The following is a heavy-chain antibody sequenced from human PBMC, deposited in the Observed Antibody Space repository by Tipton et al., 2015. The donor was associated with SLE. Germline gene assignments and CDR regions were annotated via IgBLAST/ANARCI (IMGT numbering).Heavy chain of an antibody. CDR2: TYYGGTT. CDR1: GGSISTGRYY. Sequence: LRLSCTVSGGSISTGRYYWSWIRQNPGKGLEWIGHTYYGGTTYYNPSLKSQVTISVDTSKNQFSLKLSSVTAADTAVYYCARDSCGGDCYGYYYMDVWGKGTTVTVSS. J-gene: IGHJ6*03. V-gene: IGHV4-31*01. CDR3: ARDSCGGDCYGYYYMDV. D-gene: IGHD2-21*01.